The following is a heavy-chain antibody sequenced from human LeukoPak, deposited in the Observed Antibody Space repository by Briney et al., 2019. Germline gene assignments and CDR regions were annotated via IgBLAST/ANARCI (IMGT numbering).Heavy chain of an antibody. CDR1: GFTFSSYA. J-gene: IGHJ4*02. Sequence: QPGGSLRLSCAASGFTFSSYAMSWVRQAPGKGLEWVAVISYDGSNKYYADSVKGRFTISRDNSKNTLYLQMNSLRAEDTAVYYCAKDWGGDYGSGSYYDYWGQGTLVTVSS. D-gene: IGHD3-10*01. V-gene: IGHV3-30*18. CDR3: AKDWGGDYGSGSYYDY. CDR2: ISYDGSNK.